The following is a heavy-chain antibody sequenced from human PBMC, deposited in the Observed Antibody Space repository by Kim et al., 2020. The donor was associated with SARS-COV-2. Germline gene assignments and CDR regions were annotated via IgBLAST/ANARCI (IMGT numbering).Heavy chain of an antibody. CDR2: IYYSGST. D-gene: IGHD6-13*01. CDR1: GGSISSYY. CDR3: AREGAAAGTIYGRDV. J-gene: IGHJ6*02. V-gene: IGHV4-59*01. Sequence: SETLSLTCTVSGGSISSYYWSWIRQPPGKGLEWIGYIYYSGSTNYNPSLKSRVTISVDTSKNQFSLKLSSVTAADTAVYYCAREGAAAGTIYGRDVWGQGTTVTVYS.